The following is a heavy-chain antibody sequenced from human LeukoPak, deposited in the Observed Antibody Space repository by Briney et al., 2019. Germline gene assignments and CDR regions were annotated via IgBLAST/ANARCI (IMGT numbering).Heavy chain of an antibody. V-gene: IGHV3-23*01. CDR2: ISAGGGST. CDR1: GFTFSSYV. J-gene: IGHJ4*02. Sequence: PGGSLRLSCAASGFTFSSYVMNWVRQAPGKGLEWVSAISAGGGSTYYADSVKGRFTISRDNSKNTLYLQMNSLRAEDTAVYYCATRGSYDYWGQGTLVTVSS. D-gene: IGHD1-26*01. CDR3: ATRGSYDY.